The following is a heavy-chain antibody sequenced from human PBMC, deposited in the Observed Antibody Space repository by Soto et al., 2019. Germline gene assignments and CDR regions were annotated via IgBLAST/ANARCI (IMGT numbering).Heavy chain of an antibody. D-gene: IGHD2-2*02. CDR2: IYTSGST. CDR3: ARVESEYQPLYDYWFGP. CDR1: GGSISSYY. J-gene: IGHJ5*02. V-gene: IGHV4-4*07. Sequence: PSETLSLTCTVSGGSISSYYWSWIRQPAGKGLEWIGRIYTSGSTNYNPSLKSRVTMSVDTSKNQFSLKLSSVTAADTAVYYCARVESEYQPLYDYWFGPWGQGTLVTVSS.